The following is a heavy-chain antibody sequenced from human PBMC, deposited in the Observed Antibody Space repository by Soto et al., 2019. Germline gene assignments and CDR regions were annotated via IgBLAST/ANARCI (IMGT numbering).Heavy chain of an antibody. D-gene: IGHD2-15*01. CDR2: INPSGGST. V-gene: IGHV1-46*03. J-gene: IGHJ5*02. CDR1: GYTFTSYY. CDR3: ARIALPIVVVVAATGYWFDP. Sequence: ASVKVSCKASGYTFTSYYMHWVRQAPGQGLEWMGIINPSGGSTSYAQKFQGRVTMTRDTSTSTVYMELSSLRSGDTAVYYCARIALPIVVVVAATGYWFDPWGQGTLVTVSS.